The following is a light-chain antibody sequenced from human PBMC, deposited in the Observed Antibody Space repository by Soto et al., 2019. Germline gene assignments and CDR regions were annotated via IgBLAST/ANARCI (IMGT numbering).Light chain of an antibody. CDR1: QSVSTK. CDR2: GAS. V-gene: IGKV3D-15*01. Sequence: MVMTQSPATLSVSPGERATLSCRASQSVSTKLAWYQQKPGQAPRLLIYGASTRATGIPARFSGSGSGTDXXXXXXXXQSEDFXVYYCQQYNNWPYTFGPGTRVDIK. J-gene: IGKJ3*01. CDR3: QQYNNWPYT.